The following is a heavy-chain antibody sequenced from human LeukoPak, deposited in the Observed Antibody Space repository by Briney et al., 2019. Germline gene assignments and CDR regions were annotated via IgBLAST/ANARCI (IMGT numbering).Heavy chain of an antibody. CDR2: IYYSGRT. D-gene: IGHD3-9*01. J-gene: IGHJ4*02. V-gene: IGHV4-59*12. CDR1: GGSLSSYS. CDR3: ARILAVDTADY. Sequence: SETLSLTCTVSGGSLSSYSWSWVRQPPGKGLEWIGYIYYSGRTNYNPSLRSRVTISVNTSKNQFSQKLSSVTAADTAVYYCARILAVDTADYWGQGTLVTVSS.